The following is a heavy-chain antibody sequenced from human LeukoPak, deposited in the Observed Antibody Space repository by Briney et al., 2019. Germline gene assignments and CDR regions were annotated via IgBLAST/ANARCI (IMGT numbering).Heavy chain of an antibody. CDR3: AKDREWSGYGGYFDH. J-gene: IGHJ4*02. CDR1: GVTFSSYA. CDR2: ISATGGTT. V-gene: IGHV3-23*01. Sequence: GGSLRLSCAASGVTFSSYAMNWVRQAPGKGLEWVSAISATGGTTYYADFVKGRFTISRDNSKNTVYLQMNSLRAEDTAVYYCAKDREWSGYGGYFDHWGQGTLVTVSS. D-gene: IGHD5-12*01.